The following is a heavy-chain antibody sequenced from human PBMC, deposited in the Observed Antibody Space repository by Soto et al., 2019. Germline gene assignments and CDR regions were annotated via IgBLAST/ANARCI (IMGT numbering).Heavy chain of an antibody. CDR2: ISGSGGST. J-gene: IGHJ6*02. CDR1: GFTFSSYA. CDR3: AEVWVDTAMVRRDYYYYYGMDV. D-gene: IGHD5-18*01. Sequence: PGGSLRLSCAASGFTFSSYAMSWVRQAPGKGLEWVSAISGSGGSTYYADSVKGRFTISRDNSKNTLYLQMNSLRAEDTAVYYCAEVWVDTAMVRRDYYYYYGMDVWGQGTTVTVSS. V-gene: IGHV3-23*01.